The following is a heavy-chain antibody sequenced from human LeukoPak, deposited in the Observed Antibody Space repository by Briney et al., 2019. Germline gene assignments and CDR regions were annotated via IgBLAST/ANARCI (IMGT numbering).Heavy chain of an antibody. D-gene: IGHD3-22*01. CDR3: AKDGDYYDSGGYSSFFDY. CDR1: GFMFSSYA. Sequence: PGGSLRLSCAASGFMFSSYAMSWVRQAPGKGLEWISSISGSGGSTYYAGSVKGRFTISRDDSKNTLSLQMTSLRAEDTAIYYCAKDGDYYDSGGYSSFFDYWGQGTPVTVSS. CDR2: ISGSGGST. V-gene: IGHV3-23*01. J-gene: IGHJ4*02.